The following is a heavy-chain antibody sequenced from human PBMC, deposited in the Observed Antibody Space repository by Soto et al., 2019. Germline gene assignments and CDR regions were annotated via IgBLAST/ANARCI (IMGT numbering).Heavy chain of an antibody. J-gene: IGHJ4*02. CDR1: GFTFSDYG. V-gene: IGHV3-30*18. CDR3: AKNHQRAPSRDGYNLIDY. Sequence: PGGSLRLSCAASGFTFSDYGMHWVRQAPGKGLECVAVISYDGSNKYYADSVKGRFTISRDNSKNTLYLQMDSLRAEATAVYYCAKNHQRAPSRDGYNLIDYWGQGTLVTVSS. D-gene: IGHD5-12*01. CDR2: ISYDGSNK.